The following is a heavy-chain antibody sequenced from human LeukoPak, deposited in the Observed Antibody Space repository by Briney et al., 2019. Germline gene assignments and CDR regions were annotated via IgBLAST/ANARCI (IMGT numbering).Heavy chain of an antibody. CDR1: GYTFTSSW. Sequence: PGESLKISGKGPGYTFTSSWIAWVRQMHGKGLGWMGIIYPGDSDTRYTPSFQGQVTISADKSISTAYLQWSSLKASDTAMYYCARKSEYSCGWYYFDFWGQGTLVSVSS. V-gene: IGHV5-51*01. J-gene: IGHJ4*02. CDR3: ARKSEYSCGWYYFDF. D-gene: IGHD6-19*01. CDR2: IYPGDSDT.